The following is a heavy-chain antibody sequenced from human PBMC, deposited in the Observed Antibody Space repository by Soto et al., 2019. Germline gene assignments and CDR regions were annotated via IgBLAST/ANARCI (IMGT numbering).Heavy chain of an antibody. V-gene: IGHV3-30*18. CDR3: AKGPWAAKQFDY. CDR1: GFTFSSYG. CDR2: ISYDGSNK. J-gene: IGHJ4*02. D-gene: IGHD2-15*01. Sequence: GGSLRLSCAASGFTFSSYGMHWVRQAPGKGLEWVAVISYDGSNKYYADSVKGRFTISRDNSKNTLYLQMNSLRAEDTAVYYCAKGPWAAKQFDYWGQGTLVTVSS.